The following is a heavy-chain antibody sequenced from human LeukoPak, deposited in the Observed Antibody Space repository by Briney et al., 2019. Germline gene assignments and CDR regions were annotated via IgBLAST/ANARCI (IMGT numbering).Heavy chain of an antibody. D-gene: IGHD3-10*01. J-gene: IGHJ4*02. Sequence: GGSLRLSCAASGFNVAAYAMYWVRQPPGKSLEWVSLISGDSDNKYSAASVKGRFAISRDNSKNSLYLQMNSLTTEDSALYYCAIAYESGSFYRAFAYWGQGALVTVSS. CDR1: GFNVAAYA. V-gene: IGHV3-43*02. CDR3: AIAYESGSFYRAFAY. CDR2: ISGDSDNK.